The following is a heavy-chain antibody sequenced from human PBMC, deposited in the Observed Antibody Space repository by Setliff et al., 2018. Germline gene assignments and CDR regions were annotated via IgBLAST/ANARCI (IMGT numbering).Heavy chain of an antibody. Sequence: ASVKVSCKASGYTFTRYYMHWVRQAPGQGLEWMGIINPSGGSTSYAQKFQGRVTMTRETSTSTVYMELSSLRSEDTAVYYCARGGIGFSEITIFGVALYWFDPWGQGTLVTVSS. D-gene: IGHD3-3*01. CDR3: ARGGIGFSEITIFGVALYWFDP. V-gene: IGHV1-46*01. J-gene: IGHJ5*02. CDR1: GYTFTRYY. CDR2: INPSGGST.